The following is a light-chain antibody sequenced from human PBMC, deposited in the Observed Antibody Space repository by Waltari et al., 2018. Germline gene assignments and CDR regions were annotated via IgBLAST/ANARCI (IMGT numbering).Light chain of an antibody. CDR1: SLRRYY. J-gene: IGLJ3*02. CDR3: NSRDSSGNRV. Sequence: SSELTQDPAVSVALGQTVRITGQGDSLRRYYASWYQQKPGQAPVLVIYGKNNRPSGIPDRFSGSSSGNTASLTITGAQAEDEADYYCNSRDSSGNRVFGGGTKLTVL. V-gene: IGLV3-19*01. CDR2: GKN.